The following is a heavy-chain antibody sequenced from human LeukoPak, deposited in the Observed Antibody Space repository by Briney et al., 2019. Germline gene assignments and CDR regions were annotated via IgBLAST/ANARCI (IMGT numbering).Heavy chain of an antibody. CDR2: IYTSGST. CDR3: ARDLVHCSGGSCYYILDY. CDR1: GGSLSSYY. V-gene: IGHV4-4*07. J-gene: IGHJ4*02. D-gene: IGHD2-15*01. Sequence: SETLSLTCTVSGGSLSSYYWSWIRQPAGKGLEWIGRIYTSGSTNYNPSLKSRVTMSIDTSKNQFSLKLSSVTAADTAVYYCARDLVHCSGGSCYYILDYWGQGTLVTVSS.